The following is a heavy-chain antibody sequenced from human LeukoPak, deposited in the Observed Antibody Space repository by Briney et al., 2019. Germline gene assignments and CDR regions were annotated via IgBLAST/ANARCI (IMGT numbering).Heavy chain of an antibody. CDR3: ATGTDSAIRSQNYYYLDV. CDR1: GATFRRNG. V-gene: IGHV1-69*05. CDR2: IFPVSGVD. J-gene: IGHJ6*03. Sequence: ASVKVSCKASGATFRRNGLSWVRQAPRQGLEWMGGIFPVSGVDYFAQKFQGRATMTTDESTNTAYLELTSLTSKDTAVYYCATGTDSAIRSQNYYYLDVWGKGTAVTVSS. D-gene: IGHD3-3*01.